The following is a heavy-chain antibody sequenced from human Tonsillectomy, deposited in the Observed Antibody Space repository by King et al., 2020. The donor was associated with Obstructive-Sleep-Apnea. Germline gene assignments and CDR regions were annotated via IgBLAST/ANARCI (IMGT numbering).Heavy chain of an antibody. V-gene: IGHV3-23*04. CDR3: AQASLPPSDY. Sequence: VQLVESGGGLVQPGGSLRLSCAASGFTFSSYTLSWVRQAPGKGLEWVSGISGSGGNTYYADSVKGLFTISRDNSKNTVFRQMNSLRAEDTAVYYCAQASLPPSDYWGQGTLVTVSS. CDR1: GFTFSSYT. J-gene: IGHJ4*02. CDR2: ISGSGGNT.